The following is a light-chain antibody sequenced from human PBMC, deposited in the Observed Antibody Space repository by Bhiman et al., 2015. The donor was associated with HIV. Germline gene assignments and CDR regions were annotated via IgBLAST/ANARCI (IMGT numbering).Light chain of an antibody. CDR2: QDT. Sequence: SYELTQPPSVSVSPGQTASITCSGHALGNKYVNWYQQKAGQSPVLVIYQDTERPSGIPERFSGSNSGNTATLTISGTQAMDEADYYCQAWDSTSVVFGGGTKLTVL. V-gene: IGLV3-1*01. CDR3: QAWDSTSVV. J-gene: IGLJ2*01. CDR1: ALGNKY.